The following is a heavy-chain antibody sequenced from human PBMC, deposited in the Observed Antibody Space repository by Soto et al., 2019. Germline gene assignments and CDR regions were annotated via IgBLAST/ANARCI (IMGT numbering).Heavy chain of an antibody. Sequence: SSVKVSCKASGYTFTSYAMHWVRQAPGQRLEWMGWINAGNGNTKYSQKFQGRVTITRDTSASTAYMELSSLRSEDTALYYCARGEFYYYDHVWGSASIDYWGQGTLVTVCS. J-gene: IGHJ4*02. CDR1: GYTFTSYA. CDR2: INAGNGNT. D-gene: IGHD3-16*01. CDR3: ARGEFYYYDHVWGSASIDY. V-gene: IGHV1-3*01.